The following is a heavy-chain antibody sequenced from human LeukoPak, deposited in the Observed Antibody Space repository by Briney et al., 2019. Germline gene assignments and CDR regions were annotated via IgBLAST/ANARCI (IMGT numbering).Heavy chain of an antibody. V-gene: IGHV3-21*01. CDR1: GFTFSSYS. J-gene: IGHJ4*02. D-gene: IGHD3-22*01. CDR3: ARVKYYYDSSGYYGVVFDY. Sequence: TAGGSLRLSCAASGFTFSSYSMNWVRQAPGKGLEWVSSISSSGSYIYYADSVKGRFTISRDNAKNSLYLQMNSLRAEDTAVYYCARVKYYYDSSGYYGVVFDYWGQGTLVTVSS. CDR2: ISSSGSYI.